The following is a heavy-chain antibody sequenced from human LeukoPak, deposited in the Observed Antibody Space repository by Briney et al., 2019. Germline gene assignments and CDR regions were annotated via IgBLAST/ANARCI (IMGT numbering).Heavy chain of an antibody. CDR1: GYTFTSYG. J-gene: IGHJ4*02. D-gene: IGHD3-3*01. Sequence: ASVKVSCKASGYTFTSYGISWVRQAPGQGLEWKGWISAYNGNTNYAQKLQGRVTMTTDTSTSTAYMELRSLRSDDTAVYYCARVGQYYDFWSGYPHYFDYWGQGTLVTVSS. CDR2: ISAYNGNT. V-gene: IGHV1-18*01. CDR3: ARVGQYYDFWSGYPHYFDY.